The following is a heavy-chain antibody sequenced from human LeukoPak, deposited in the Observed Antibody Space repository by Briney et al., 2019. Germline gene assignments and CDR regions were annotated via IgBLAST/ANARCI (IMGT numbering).Heavy chain of an antibody. CDR2: FYAGAST. V-gene: IGHV3-66*01. Sequence: GGSLRLSCAASGFTVSSNYMSWVRQAPGKGLEWVSVFYAGASTYYADSVKGRFNISRDNSKNTLNLQMNSLRAEDTAVYYCARVAHYGSGSYLFDYWGQGTLVTVSS. CDR1: GFTVSSNY. D-gene: IGHD3-10*01. CDR3: ARVAHYGSGSYLFDY. J-gene: IGHJ4*02.